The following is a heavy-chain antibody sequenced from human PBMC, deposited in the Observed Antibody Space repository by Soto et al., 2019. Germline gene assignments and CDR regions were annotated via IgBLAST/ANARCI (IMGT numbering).Heavy chain of an antibody. J-gene: IGHJ4*02. CDR3: ARHDTIHGDYDY. Sequence: QVQLQESGPGLVKPSETLSLTCTVYGGSISSYYWSWLGQPPGKGLEGIWYISYSGSTNYNPSLQSRVTKSVDTSKNQSSLKPSSVTAACTAVYSCARHDTIHGDYDYWGPGALVTVSS. V-gene: IGHV4-59*08. CDR1: GGSISSYY. CDR2: ISYSGST. D-gene: IGHD4-17*01.